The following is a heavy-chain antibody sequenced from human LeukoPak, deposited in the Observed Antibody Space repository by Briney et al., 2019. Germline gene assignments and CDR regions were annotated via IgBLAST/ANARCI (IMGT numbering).Heavy chain of an antibody. Sequence: SVKVSCKASGGTFSSYAISWVRQAPGQGLEWMGRIIPILGIANYAQKFQGRVTIAADKSTSTAYMELSSLRSEDTAVYYCARDLGVTTFYYGMDVWGQGTTVTVSS. V-gene: IGHV1-69*04. CDR3: ARDLGVTTFYYGMDV. CDR1: GGTFSSYA. D-gene: IGHD4-17*01. J-gene: IGHJ6*02. CDR2: IIPILGIA.